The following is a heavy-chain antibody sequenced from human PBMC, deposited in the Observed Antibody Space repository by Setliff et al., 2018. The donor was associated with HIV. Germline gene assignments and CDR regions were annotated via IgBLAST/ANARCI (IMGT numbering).Heavy chain of an antibody. D-gene: IGHD3-10*01. CDR1: GFMFNKNY. Sequence: GGSLRLSCTASGFMFNKNYMSWIRQAPGKGLEWVANINEDGSEKYYVDSVKGRFTISRDNAENSLSLQMNSLRGEDTAVYYCALLWPFDYWGQGALVTVSS. V-gene: IGHV3-7*03. CDR2: INEDGSEK. CDR3: ALLWPFDY. J-gene: IGHJ4*02.